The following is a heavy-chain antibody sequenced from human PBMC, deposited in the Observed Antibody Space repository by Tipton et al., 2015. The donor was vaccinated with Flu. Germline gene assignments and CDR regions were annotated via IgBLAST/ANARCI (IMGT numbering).Heavy chain of an antibody. J-gene: IGHJ4*02. CDR2: SFYSGST. CDR1: GGSINYYY. D-gene: IGHD1-26*01. V-gene: IGHV4-59*01. CDR3: ARDRLGEFDY. Sequence: LRLSCTVSGGSINYYYWNWIRQRPGKGLEWIGFSFYSGSTSYNPALQSRVTISVDNSRNQFSLSLRSVTAADTAVYFCARDRLGEFDYWGQGTLVTVSS.